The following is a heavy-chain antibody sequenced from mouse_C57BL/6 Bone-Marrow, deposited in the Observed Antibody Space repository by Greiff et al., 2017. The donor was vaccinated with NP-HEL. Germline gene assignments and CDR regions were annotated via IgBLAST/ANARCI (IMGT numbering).Heavy chain of an antibody. D-gene: IGHD1-1*01. V-gene: IGHV1-63*01. CDR3: ARLYYGSSYGYFDV. CDR1: GYTFTNYW. Sequence: QVQLQQSGAELVRPGTSVKMSCKASGYTFTNYWIGWVKQRPGNGLEWIGDIYPGGGDTNYNEKFKGKATLTADKSSSTAYMQFSSLTSEDSAIYYCARLYYGSSYGYFDVWGTGATVTVSS. J-gene: IGHJ1*03. CDR2: IYPGGGDT.